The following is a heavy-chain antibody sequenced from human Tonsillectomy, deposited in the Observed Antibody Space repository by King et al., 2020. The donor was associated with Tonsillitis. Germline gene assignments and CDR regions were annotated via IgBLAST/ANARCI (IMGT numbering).Heavy chain of an antibody. CDR3: AQSRYSSSGNPYYYNAMDV. CDR2: IRYAGSNR. V-gene: IGHV3-30*02. D-gene: IGHD6-13*01. Sequence: VQLVESGGGVVQPGGSLRLSCEASGFTFSTYGMHWVRQAPGKGLEWVAFIRYAGSNRYYADSVKGRVIISRDNSKNTLYLQMDSLRGEDSAVFYCAQSRYSSSGNPYYYNAMDVWGQGTTVTVS. CDR1: GFTFSTYG. J-gene: IGHJ6*02.